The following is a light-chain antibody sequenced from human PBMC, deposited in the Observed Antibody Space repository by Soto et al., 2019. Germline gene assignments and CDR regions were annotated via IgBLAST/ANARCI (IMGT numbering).Light chain of an antibody. CDR1: SSDVGRYNY. V-gene: IGLV2-14*03. CDR2: GVS. CDR3: SSYTTNSALSVV. Sequence: QSVLTKPASVSGSPGQSITISCTGTSSDVGRYNYVSWHQQHPGKAPKHMIYGVSNRPSGISDRFSGSKFGNTASLTISGLQTEDEAIYYCSSYTTNSALSVVFGGGTKLTVL. J-gene: IGLJ2*01.